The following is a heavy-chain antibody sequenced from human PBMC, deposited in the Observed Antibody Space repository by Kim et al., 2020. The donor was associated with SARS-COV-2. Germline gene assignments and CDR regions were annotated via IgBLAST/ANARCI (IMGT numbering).Heavy chain of an antibody. CDR2: INGGTGNT. CDR3: AREGSGSYNWLDP. D-gene: IGHD3-10*01. CDR1: GYTFDTYS. V-gene: IGHV1-3*01. J-gene: IGHJ5*02. Sequence: ASVKVSCKASGYTFDTYSLYWVRQAPGQRFEWMGWINGGTGNTRYSQNFQGRVTITRDTSATTAYMELSSLTFKDTAVYYCAREGSGSYNWLDPWGQGT.